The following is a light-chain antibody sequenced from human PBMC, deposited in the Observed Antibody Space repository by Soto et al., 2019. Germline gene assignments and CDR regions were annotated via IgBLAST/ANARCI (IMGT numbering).Light chain of an antibody. CDR1: QSVSSY. V-gene: IGKV3-11*01. CDR3: QYRRNWFT. Sequence: EIVLTQSPATLSLSPGERATLSCRASQSVSSYLAWYQQKPGQAPRLLIYDASNRATGIPARFSGSGSGTDFTLTISSLEPEDFAVYYCQYRRNWFTFGPGTKVDIK. CDR2: DAS. J-gene: IGKJ3*01.